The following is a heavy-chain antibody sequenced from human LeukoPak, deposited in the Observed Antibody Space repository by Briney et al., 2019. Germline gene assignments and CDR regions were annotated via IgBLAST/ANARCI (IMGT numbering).Heavy chain of an antibody. CDR2: IYPRDSDT. CDR3: ARSITLVGALGYFDY. J-gene: IGHJ4*02. CDR1: GYSFTSSW. D-gene: IGHD1-26*01. Sequence: GESLKISCKGSGYSFTSSWIGWVRQMPGKGLEWMGIIYPRDSDTRYSPSFQGQVTISADKSINTAYLQWNSLKASDTAMYYCARSITLVGALGYFDYWGQGTLVTVSS. V-gene: IGHV5-51*01.